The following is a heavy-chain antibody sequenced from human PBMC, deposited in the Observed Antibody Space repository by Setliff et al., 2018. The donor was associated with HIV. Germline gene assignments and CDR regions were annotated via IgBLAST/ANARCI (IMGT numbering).Heavy chain of an antibody. V-gene: IGHV1-69*04. CDR1: GGTFSKDA. D-gene: IGHD6-6*01. CDR3: AREMFMYTSSEGFPFDF. Sequence: GASVKVSCKASGGTFSKDAINWVREAPGQGLEWMGRIIPIFGKASYAQKFQDRVTMTRDTSTNTVYLELSSLRSEDTAMYYCAREMFMYTSSEGFPFDFWGQGTLVTVSS. CDR2: IIPIFGKA. J-gene: IGHJ4*02.